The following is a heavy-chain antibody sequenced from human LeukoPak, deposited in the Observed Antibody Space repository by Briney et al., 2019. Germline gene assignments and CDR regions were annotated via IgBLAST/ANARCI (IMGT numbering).Heavy chain of an antibody. CDR3: ARDKRWLQFNWFDP. CDR1: GGSISSGTYY. J-gene: IGHJ5*02. Sequence: PSQTLSLTCTVSGGSISSGTYYWSWIRQPAGKGLEWIGRIYTSGSTNYNPSLKSRVTISVDTSKNQFSLKLSSVTAADTAVYYCARDKRWLQFNWFDPWGQGTLVTVSS. CDR2: IYTSGST. D-gene: IGHD5-24*01. V-gene: IGHV4-61*02.